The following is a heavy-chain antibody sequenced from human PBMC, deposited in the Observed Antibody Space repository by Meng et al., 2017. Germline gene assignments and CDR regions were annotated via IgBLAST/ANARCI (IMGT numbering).Heavy chain of an antibody. CDR2: FHHHGYT. CDR3: AGVYNVMTAHVEY. D-gene: IGHD2-21*02. Sequence: QLHVLVSGPWIPYAALALTCTCDVCGFSGSHYRWIRQRPGKSLARIVEFHHHGYTNYDPHHQYRVSVTGRTTNNQYTLKLSSVPAANSAVYDCAGVYNVMTAHVEYWGQGTLVTVSS. V-gene: IGHV4-34*01. CDR1: VCGFSGSH. J-gene: IGHJ4*02.